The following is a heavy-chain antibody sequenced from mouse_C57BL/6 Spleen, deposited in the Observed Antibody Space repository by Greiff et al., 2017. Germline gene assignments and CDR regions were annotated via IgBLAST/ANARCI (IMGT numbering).Heavy chain of an antibody. D-gene: IGHD2-1*01. Sequence: QVQLKQSGAELVKPGASVKLSCKASGYTFTEYTIHWVKQRSGQGLEWIGWFYPGSGSIKYNEKFKDKATLTADKSSSTVYMELSRLTSEDSAVXFCARHEEGAYGNYDAMDYWGQGTSVTVSS. J-gene: IGHJ4*01. V-gene: IGHV1-62-2*01. CDR2: FYPGSGSI. CDR3: ARHEEGAYGNYDAMDY. CDR1: GYTFTEYT.